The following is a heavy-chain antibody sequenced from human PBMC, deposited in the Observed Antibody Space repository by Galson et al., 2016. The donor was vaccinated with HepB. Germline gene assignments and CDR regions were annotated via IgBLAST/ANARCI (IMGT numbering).Heavy chain of an antibody. CDR1: GFNFSDYY. V-gene: IGHV3-11*06. CDR2: ITSSGNYA. J-gene: IGHJ4*02. D-gene: IGHD3-3*01. CDR3: ARFYDFWSGSYYFDY. Sequence: SLRLSCAASGFNFSDYYMTWIRQAPGKGLEYISYITSSGNYAYYADSVKGRFTISRDNVKNSLYLQMNSLTVEDTAMYYCARFYDFWSGSYYFDYWGPGTLVTVSS.